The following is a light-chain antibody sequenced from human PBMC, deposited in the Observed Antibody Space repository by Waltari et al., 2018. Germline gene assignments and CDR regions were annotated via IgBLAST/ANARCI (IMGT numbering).Light chain of an antibody. CDR3: SSYAGSNNPYV. Sequence: QSALPQPPSASGSPGQSVTISCTGTSSDVGGYNYVSWYQQHPGKAPKLMIYEVSKRPSGVTDRFSGSKSGNTASLTVSGLQAEDEADYYCSSYAGSNNPYVFGAGTKVTVL. CDR2: EVS. CDR1: SSDVGGYNY. J-gene: IGLJ1*01. V-gene: IGLV2-8*01.